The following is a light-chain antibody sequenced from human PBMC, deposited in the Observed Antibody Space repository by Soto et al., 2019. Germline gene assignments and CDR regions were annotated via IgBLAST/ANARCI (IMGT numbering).Light chain of an antibody. J-gene: IGKJ1*01. Sequence: DIQMTQSPSTLSASVGDRVTITCRASQSISSWLAWYQQKPGKAPKLLIYDASSLESGVPSRFSGSGSGTEFTLTISSLQPDDFATYYCQHYNSHPPWPFGQGP. CDR2: DAS. CDR1: QSISSW. V-gene: IGKV1-5*01. CDR3: QHYNSHPPWP.